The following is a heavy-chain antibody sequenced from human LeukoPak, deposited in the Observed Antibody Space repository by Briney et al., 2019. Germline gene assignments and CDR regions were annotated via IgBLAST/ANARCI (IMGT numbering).Heavy chain of an antibody. CDR1: GYIFTGYY. CDR2: INPNSGGT. J-gene: IGHJ4*02. D-gene: IGHD3-22*01. V-gene: IGHV1-2*06. Sequence: ASVKVSCKASGYIFTGYYMHWVRQAPGQGLEWMGRINPNSGGTNYAQKFQGRVTMTRDTSISTAYMELSRLRSDDTAVYYCARDLAEYYYDSSGYLDWGQGTLVTVSS. CDR3: ARDLAEYYYDSSGYLD.